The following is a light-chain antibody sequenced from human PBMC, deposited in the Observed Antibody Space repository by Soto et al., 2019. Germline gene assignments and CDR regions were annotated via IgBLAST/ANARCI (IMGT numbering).Light chain of an antibody. CDR2: EVT. CDR1: SSDVGVYNF. J-gene: IGLJ3*02. V-gene: IGLV2-14*01. Sequence: QSALTQPASVSGSPGQSITISCTGTSSDVGVYNFVSWYQQHPGKVPKLLIYEVTKRPSGVSNRFSGSKSGNTASLTISGLQAEDEADYYCLSYTLTSTGVFGGGTKLTVL. CDR3: LSYTLTSTGV.